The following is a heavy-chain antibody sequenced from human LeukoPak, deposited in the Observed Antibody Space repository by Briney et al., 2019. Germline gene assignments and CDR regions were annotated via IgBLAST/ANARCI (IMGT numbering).Heavy chain of an antibody. J-gene: IGHJ6*03. V-gene: IGHV4-38-2*02. Sequence: SETLSLTCAVSGYSISSGYYWGWIRQPPGKGLEWIGSIYHSVSTYYNPSLKSRVTISVDTSKNQFSLKLSSVTAADTAVYYCAREVRYSSSAYYMDVWGKGTTVTVSS. CDR2: IYHSVST. D-gene: IGHD6-13*01. CDR1: GYSISSGYY. CDR3: AREVRYSSSAYYMDV.